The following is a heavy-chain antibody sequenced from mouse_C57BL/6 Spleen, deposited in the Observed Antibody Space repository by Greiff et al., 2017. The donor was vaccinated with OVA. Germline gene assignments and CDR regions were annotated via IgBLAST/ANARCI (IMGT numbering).Heavy chain of an antibody. Sequence: QVQLQQSGPELVKPGASVKISCKASGYAFSSSWMNWVKQRPGKGLEWIGRIYPGDGDTNYNGKLKGKATLTADKSSSTAYMQLSSLTSEDSAVYFCARYGYGWNYYYAMDYWGQGTSVTVSS. D-gene: IGHD2-2*01. CDR2: IYPGDGDT. CDR1: GYAFSSSW. V-gene: IGHV1-82*01. CDR3: ARYGYGWNYYYAMDY. J-gene: IGHJ4*01.